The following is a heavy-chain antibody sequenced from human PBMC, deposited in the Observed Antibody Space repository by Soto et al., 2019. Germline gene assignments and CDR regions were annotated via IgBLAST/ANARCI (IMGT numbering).Heavy chain of an antibody. D-gene: IGHD6-19*01. CDR2: SSAAARNT. CDR1: GFTFSDSA. Sequence: EVQLLESGGGLVKPGGSLRLSCTASGFTFSDSAMTWVRQAPGKGLEWVSISSAAARNTYHADSVRGRFTISRDNSRNTLYLQMTSLRADDTAVYYCAKKCHWLDVQLDSWGQGTQVTVSS. V-gene: IGHV3-23*01. J-gene: IGHJ4*02. CDR3: AKKCHWLDVQLDS.